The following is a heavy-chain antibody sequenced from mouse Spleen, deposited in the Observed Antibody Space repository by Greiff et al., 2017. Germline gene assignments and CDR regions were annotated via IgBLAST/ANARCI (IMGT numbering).Heavy chain of an antibody. Sequence: VQLQQSGAELVKPGASVKLSCKASGYTFTSYWMQWVKQRPGQGLEWIGEIDPSDSYTNYNQKFKGKATLTVDTSSSTAYMQLSSLTSEDSAVYYCARRVTTATDYWGQGTTLTVSS. D-gene: IGHD1-2*01. CDR3: ARRVTTATDY. CDR1: GYTFTSYW. CDR2: IDPSDSYT. V-gene: IGHV1-50*01. J-gene: IGHJ2*01.